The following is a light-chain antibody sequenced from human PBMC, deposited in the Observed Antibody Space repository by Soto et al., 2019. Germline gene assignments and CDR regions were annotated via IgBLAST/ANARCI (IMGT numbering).Light chain of an antibody. V-gene: IGKV1-5*03. CDR3: QQYNSYSWT. Sequence: DIQMTQSPSTLPASVGDRVTITCRASQSISTWLAWYQQKPGKAPNLLIYKASSLESGVPSRFSGSGSGTEFTLTISSLQPDDFATYYCQQYNSYSWTFGQGTKVDIK. J-gene: IGKJ1*01. CDR1: QSISTW. CDR2: KAS.